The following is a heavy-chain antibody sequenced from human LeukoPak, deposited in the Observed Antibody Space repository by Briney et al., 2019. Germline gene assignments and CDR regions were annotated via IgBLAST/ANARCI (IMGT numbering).Heavy chain of an antibody. CDR2: IIPIFGTA. Sequence: ASVKFSCKASGGTFISYAISWVRQAPGQGLEWMGGIIPIFGTANYAQKFQGRVTITADESTSTAYMELSSLRSEDTAVYYCARTWIHKNWFDPWGQGTLVTVSS. V-gene: IGHV1-69*13. CDR3: ARTWIHKNWFDP. CDR1: GGTFISYA. D-gene: IGHD5-12*01. J-gene: IGHJ5*02.